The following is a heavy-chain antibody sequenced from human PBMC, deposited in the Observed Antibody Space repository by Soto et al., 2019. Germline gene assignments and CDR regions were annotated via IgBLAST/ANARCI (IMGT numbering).Heavy chain of an antibody. Sequence: WRSLRLSCSASGFTFSSYAMHWVRQARGKGLEYVSAISSNGGSTYYADSVKGRFTISRDNSKNTLYLQMSSLRAEDTAVYYCVKDIVVVPAASPYYYYVRDVWGDRTTVTVSS. CDR2: ISSNGGST. J-gene: IGHJ6*04. CDR3: VKDIVVVPAASPYYYYVRDV. V-gene: IGHV3-64D*06. D-gene: IGHD2-2*01. CDR1: GFTFSSYA.